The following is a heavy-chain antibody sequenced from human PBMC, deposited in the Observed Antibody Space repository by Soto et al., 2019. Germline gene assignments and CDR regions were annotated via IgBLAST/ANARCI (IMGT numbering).Heavy chain of an antibody. Sequence: QVQLVESGGGVVQAGRSLRLSCAASGFTFSSYGMHWVRQAPGKGLEWVAVISYDGSNKYYADSVKGRFTISRDNSKNTLYLQMNSLRAEDTAVYYCAKDLRGAFDIWGQGTMVTVSS. CDR2: ISYDGSNK. CDR3: AKDLRGAFDI. J-gene: IGHJ3*02. V-gene: IGHV3-30*18. CDR1: GFTFSSYG.